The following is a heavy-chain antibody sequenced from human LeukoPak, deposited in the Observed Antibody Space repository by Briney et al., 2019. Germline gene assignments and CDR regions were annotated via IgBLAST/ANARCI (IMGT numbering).Heavy chain of an antibody. J-gene: IGHJ4*02. V-gene: IGHV1-3*01. Sequence: GASVKVSCKASGYTFTNYAIHWVRQAPGQRLEWMGWINAGNGNTKYSQKFQGRVTITRDTSATTAYMELSSLRSEDTAVYYCARGLLWFGELSPPGYWGQGTLVTVSS. CDR3: ARGLLWFGELSPPGY. CDR1: GYTFTNYA. D-gene: IGHD3-10*01. CDR2: INAGNGNT.